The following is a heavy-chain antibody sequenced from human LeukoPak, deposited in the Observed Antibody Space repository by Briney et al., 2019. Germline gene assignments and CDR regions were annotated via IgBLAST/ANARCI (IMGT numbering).Heavy chain of an antibody. J-gene: IGHJ6*02. CDR2: IGTAGDT. CDR3: VRQQVAGTGDYGMDV. Sequence: PGGSLRLSCAVSRFTFSSSDMHWVRQATGKGLERVAGIGTAGDTYHSSSVKGRFTISRENAKDSLYLQMNSLSAGDTAVYICVRQQVAGTGDYGMDVWGQGTTVTVSS. D-gene: IGHD6-19*01. CDR1: RFTFSSSD. V-gene: IGHV3-13*01.